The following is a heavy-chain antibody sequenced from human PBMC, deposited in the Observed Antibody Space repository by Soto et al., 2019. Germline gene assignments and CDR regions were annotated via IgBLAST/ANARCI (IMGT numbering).Heavy chain of an antibody. J-gene: IGHJ3*01. CDR1: GFASRAFS. Sequence: EVQLVESGGGLVKPGGSLRLSCAASGFASRAFSINWVRQAPGKGLQWVSSTFNYSPNPDYADSVNGRFTISRDNAENSVYLQMDSLRVEDTAVYYCAREEGYCHGGSCFRSAFDLWGQGTVVTVSS. V-gene: IGHV3-21*01. CDR3: AREEGYCHGGSCFRSAFDL. D-gene: IGHD2-15*01. CDR2: TFNYSPNP.